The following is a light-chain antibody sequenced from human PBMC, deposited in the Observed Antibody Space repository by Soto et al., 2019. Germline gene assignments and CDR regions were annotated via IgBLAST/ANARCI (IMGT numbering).Light chain of an antibody. CDR1: QSVITS. CDR3: QQHITWPLT. J-gene: IGKJ4*01. CDR2: DAS. Sequence: EIVLTQSPATLSLSPVERATLSCRASQSVITSLAWYQQKPGQAPRLLVYDASNRATGIPTRFSGSGSGTDFTFSVSNLEPEDFAVYYCQQHITWPLTFGGGTKVDIK. V-gene: IGKV3-11*01.